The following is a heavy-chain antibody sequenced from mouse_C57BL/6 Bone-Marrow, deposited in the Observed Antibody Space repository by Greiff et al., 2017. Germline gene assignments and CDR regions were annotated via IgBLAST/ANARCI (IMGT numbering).Heavy chain of an antibody. CDR2: IDPENGDT. CDR1: GFNIKDDY. D-gene: IGHD2-1*01. Sequence: EVQLHQSGAELVRPGASVKLSCTASGFNIKDDYMHWVKQRPEQGLEWIGWIDPENGDTEYASKFQGKATITTYTSSNTAYLQLSSLTSEDTAVYYCTIYFPTFDYWGQGTTLTVSS. J-gene: IGHJ2*01. V-gene: IGHV14-4*01. CDR3: TIYFPTFDY.